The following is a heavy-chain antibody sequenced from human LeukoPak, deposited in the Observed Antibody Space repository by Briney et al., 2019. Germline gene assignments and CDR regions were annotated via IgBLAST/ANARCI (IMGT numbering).Heavy chain of an antibody. CDR1: GYTLTGYY. D-gene: IGHD1-1*01. CDR2: INPNSGDT. V-gene: IGHV1-2*02. J-gene: IGHJ4*02. Sequence: GASVKVSCKASGYTLTGYYIHWVRQAPGQGLEWMGWINPNSGDTNYAQKFQGRVTMTRDTSINTAFMELSRLRSDDTAVYYCARDRHWNQGNFDYWGQGTLVTVSS. CDR3: ARDRHWNQGNFDY.